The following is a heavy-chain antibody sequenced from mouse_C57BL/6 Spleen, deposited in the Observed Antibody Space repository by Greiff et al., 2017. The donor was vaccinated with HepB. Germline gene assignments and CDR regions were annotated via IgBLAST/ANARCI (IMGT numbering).Heavy chain of an antibody. V-gene: IGHV5-4*01. CDR2: ISDGGSYT. CDR1: GFTFSSYA. J-gene: IGHJ3*01. CDR3: ARESFYYDYDFAY. D-gene: IGHD2-4*01. Sequence: EVKLVESGGGLVKPGGSLKLSCAASGFTFSSYAMSWVRQTPENRLEWVATISDGGSYTYYPDNVKGRFTISRDNAKNNLYLQMSHLKSEDTAMYYCARESFYYDYDFAYWGQGTLVTVSA.